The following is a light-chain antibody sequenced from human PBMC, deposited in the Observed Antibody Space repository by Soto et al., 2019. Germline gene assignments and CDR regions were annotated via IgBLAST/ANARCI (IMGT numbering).Light chain of an antibody. Sequence: QSALTQPASVPGSPGQSITISCTGTTSDVGSYNLVSWYQQHPGKAPKLIIYEVSERPSGVSTRFSGSKSGNMASLTISGLQAEDEAEYYCCSYATPRQFGGGTKVTVL. CDR1: TSDVGSYNL. J-gene: IGLJ2*01. V-gene: IGLV2-23*02. CDR3: CSYATPRQ. CDR2: EVS.